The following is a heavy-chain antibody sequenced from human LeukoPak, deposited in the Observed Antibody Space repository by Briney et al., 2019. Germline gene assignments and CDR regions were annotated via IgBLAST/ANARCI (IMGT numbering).Heavy chain of an antibody. CDR1: GLTFSGYA. CDR3: ARGSPPDY. Sequence: PGGSLRLSCAASGLTFSGYAMYWDRQAPGKGLEWVAVISYDGSNKYYADSVKGRFTISRDNSKNTLYLQMNSLRTEDTAVYYCARGSPPDYWGQGTLVTVSS. V-gene: IGHV3-30-3*01. CDR2: ISYDGSNK. J-gene: IGHJ4*02.